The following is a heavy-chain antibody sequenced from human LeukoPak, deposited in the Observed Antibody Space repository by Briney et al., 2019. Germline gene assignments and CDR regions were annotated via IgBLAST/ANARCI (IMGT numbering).Heavy chain of an antibody. J-gene: IGHJ4*02. CDR1: GLSFSSNW. D-gene: IGHD6-13*01. CDR2: INSDGSIT. Sequence: GGSLRLSCVASGLSFSSNWMHWVRRAPGKGLVWVSRINSDGSITNYADSVKGRFTISRDNAKNTLYLQMNSLRADDTAVYYCAKDPYSSSPYYFDYWGQGTLVTVSS. V-gene: IGHV3-74*01. CDR3: AKDPYSSSPYYFDY.